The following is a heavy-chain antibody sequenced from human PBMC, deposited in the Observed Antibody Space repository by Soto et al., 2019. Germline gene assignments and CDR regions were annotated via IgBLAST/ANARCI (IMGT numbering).Heavy chain of an antibody. J-gene: IGHJ6*02. D-gene: IGHD6-6*01. CDR1: GFTLSSYG. CDR2: IWYDGTNK. Sequence: QVQLVESGGGVVQPGRSLRLSCAASGFTLSSYGMHWVRQAPGKGLEWVADIWYDGTNKYYADSVKGRFTISRDKSMNTMYLQLNSLRAEDTAVYYCARDWRSSSSYSCYAMDVWGQGTTVTVSS. CDR3: ARDWRSSSSYSCYAMDV. V-gene: IGHV3-33*01.